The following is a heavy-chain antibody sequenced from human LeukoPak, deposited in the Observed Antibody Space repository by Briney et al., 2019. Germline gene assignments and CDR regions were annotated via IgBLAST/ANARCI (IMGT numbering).Heavy chain of an antibody. D-gene: IGHD2-2*01. CDR2: INHSGST. V-gene: IGHV4-34*01. CDR1: GGSFSGYY. CDR3: ARYCSSTSCPRFATWYYGMDV. J-gene: IGHJ6*02. Sequence: SETLSLTCAVYGGSFSGYYWSWIRQPPGKGLEWIGEINHSGSTNYNPSLKSRVTISVDTSKNQFSLKLGSVTAADTAVYYCARYCSSTSCPRFATWYYGMDVWGQGTTVTVSS.